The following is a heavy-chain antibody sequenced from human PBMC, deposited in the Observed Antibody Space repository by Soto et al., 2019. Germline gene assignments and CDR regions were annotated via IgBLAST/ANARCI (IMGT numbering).Heavy chain of an antibody. V-gene: IGHV3-23*01. CDR3: AKEGLVVVAATHSDSSGYTAHGDDY. J-gene: IGHJ4*02. D-gene: IGHD2-15*01. Sequence: GGSLRLSCAASGFTFSSYAMSWVRQAPGKGLEWVSAISGSGGSTYYADSVKGRFTISRDNSKNTLYLQMNSLRAEDTAVYYCAKEGLVVVAATHSDSSGYTAHGDDYWGQGTLVTVSS. CDR1: GFTFSSYA. CDR2: ISGSGGST.